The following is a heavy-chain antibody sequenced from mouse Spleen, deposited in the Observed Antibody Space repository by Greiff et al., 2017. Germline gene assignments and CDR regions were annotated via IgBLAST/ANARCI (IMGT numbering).Heavy chain of an antibody. Sequence: VQLQQSGPELVKPGASVKISCKASGYSFTGYYMNWVKQSPEKSLEWIGEINPSTGGTTYNQKFKAKATLTVDKSSSTAYMQLKSLTSEDSAVYYCARGWLRREYYFDYWGQGTTLTVSS. CDR2: INPSTGGT. V-gene: IGHV1-42*01. CDR1: GYSFTGYY. CDR3: ARGWLRREYYFDY. J-gene: IGHJ2*01. D-gene: IGHD2-2*01.